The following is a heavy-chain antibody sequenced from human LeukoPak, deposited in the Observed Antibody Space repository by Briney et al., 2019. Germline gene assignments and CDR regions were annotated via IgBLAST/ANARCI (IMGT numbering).Heavy chain of an antibody. CDR1: GYTFTSYA. CDR3: ARDDYYDSSGYYYFDY. V-gene: IGHV1-3*01. CDR2: INAGNGNT. J-gene: IGHJ4*02. D-gene: IGHD3-22*01. Sequence: ASVKVSCKAPGYTFTSYAMHWVRQAPGQRLEWMGWINAGNGNTKYSQKFQGRVTITRDTSASTAYMELSSLRSEDTAVYYCARDDYYDSSGYYYFDYWGQGTLVTVSS.